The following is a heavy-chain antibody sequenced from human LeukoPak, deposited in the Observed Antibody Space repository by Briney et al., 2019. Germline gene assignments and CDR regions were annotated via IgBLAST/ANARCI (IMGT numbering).Heavy chain of an antibody. D-gene: IGHD4-17*01. Sequence: ASVKVSCKASGYTFTSYDINWVRQATGQGLEWMGWMNPNSGNTGYAQKFQGRVTMTRNTSISTAYMELSSLRSEDTAVYYCARGYTVTTLDHNWFDPWGQGTLVTVSS. CDR3: ARGYTVTTLDHNWFDP. CDR1: GYTFTSYD. J-gene: IGHJ5*02. CDR2: MNPNSGNT. V-gene: IGHV1-8*01.